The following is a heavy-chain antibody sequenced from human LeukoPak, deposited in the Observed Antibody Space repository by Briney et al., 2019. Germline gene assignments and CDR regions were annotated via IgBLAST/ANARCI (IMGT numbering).Heavy chain of an antibody. CDR2: IKQDGSER. V-gene: IGHV3-7*03. CDR3: TKDSDWAIDY. CDR1: GFTFSNSW. D-gene: IGHD6-19*01. J-gene: IGHJ4*02. Sequence: GRSLRLSCAASGFTFSNSWMKWVRQAPGKGLEWVASIKQDGSERYYVDSVKGRFTISRDNAKNSLYLQMNSLRAEDTAVYYCTKDSDWAIDYWGQGTLVIVSS.